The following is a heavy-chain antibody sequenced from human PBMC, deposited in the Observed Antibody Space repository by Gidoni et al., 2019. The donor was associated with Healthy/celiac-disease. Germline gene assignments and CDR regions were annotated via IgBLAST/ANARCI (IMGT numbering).Heavy chain of an antibody. V-gene: IGHV3-23*04. CDR2: ISGSGGST. Sequence: EVQLVESGGGLVQPRGSLTLPCAASGFTFSSYAMSWVRQAPGKGLEWVSAISGSGGSTYYADSVKGRFTISRDNSKNTLYLQMNSLRAEDTAVYYCAKDLYGSGYFDYWGQGTLVTVSS. CDR1: GFTFSSYA. CDR3: AKDLYGSGYFDY. D-gene: IGHD3-10*01. J-gene: IGHJ4*02.